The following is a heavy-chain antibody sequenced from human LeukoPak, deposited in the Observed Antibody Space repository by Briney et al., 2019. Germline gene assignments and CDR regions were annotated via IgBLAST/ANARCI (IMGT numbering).Heavy chain of an antibody. V-gene: IGHV4-30-4*01. Sequence: SETLSLTCTVSGGSISSGDYYWSWIRQPPGKGLEWIGYIYYSGSTYYNPSLKSRVTISVDTSKNQFSLKLSSVTAADTAVYYCARGRPRGYSYGYWYFGLWGRGTLVTASS. CDR2: IYYSGST. CDR3: ARGRPRGYSYGYWYFGL. D-gene: IGHD5-18*01. CDR1: GGSISSGDYY. J-gene: IGHJ2*01.